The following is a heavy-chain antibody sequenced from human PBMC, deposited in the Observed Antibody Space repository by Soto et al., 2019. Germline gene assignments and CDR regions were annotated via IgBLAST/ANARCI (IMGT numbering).Heavy chain of an antibody. CDR2: IYYSGST. CDR1: GGSISTGDYY. CDR3: ASTGMAAVWYVN. D-gene: IGHD6-13*01. Sequence: PSGTLSLTCTVPGGSISTGDYYWSWIRQPPGKGLEWIGYIYYSGSTYYNPSLKSRVTIPVDTSKTQFSLRLSSGTGADTAVYYCASTGMAAVWYVNWGQGTLVTVSS. J-gene: IGHJ4*01. V-gene: IGHV4-30-4*02.